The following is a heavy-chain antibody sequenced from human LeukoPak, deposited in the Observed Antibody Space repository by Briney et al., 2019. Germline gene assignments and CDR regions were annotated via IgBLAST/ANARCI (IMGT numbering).Heavy chain of an antibody. D-gene: IGHD3-9*01. J-gene: IGHJ4*02. V-gene: IGHV3-15*01. Sequence: GGSLRLSCAASGFTVSNTYMSWVRQAPGKGLEWVGRIKSKTDGGTTDYAAPVKGRFTISRDDSKNTLYLQMNSLKTEDTAVYYCTTLGLTGYYAFDYWGQGSLVTVS. CDR2: IKSKTDGGTT. CDR3: TTLGLTGYYAFDY. CDR1: GFTVSNTY.